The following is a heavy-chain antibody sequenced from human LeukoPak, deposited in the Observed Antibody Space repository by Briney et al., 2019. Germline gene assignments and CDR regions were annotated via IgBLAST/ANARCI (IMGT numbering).Heavy chain of an antibody. CDR3: ARGGWEFDY. CDR1: GGSISGYY. J-gene: IGHJ4*02. V-gene: IGHV4-59*01. CDR2: IYYSGST. D-gene: IGHD6-19*01. Sequence: PSETLSLTCTVSGGSISGYYWTWIRQPPGKELEWIGYIYYSGSTNYNPSLKSRVTISVDTSRNHFSLRLNSVTPADTAVYYCARGGWEFDYWGQGILVTVSS.